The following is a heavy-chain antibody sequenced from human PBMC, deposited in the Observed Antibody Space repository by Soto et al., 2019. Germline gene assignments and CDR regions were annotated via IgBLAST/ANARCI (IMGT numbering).Heavy chain of an antibody. V-gene: IGHV1-69*06. D-gene: IGHD3-3*01. CDR3: ARSTIFGVIIGPMDV. J-gene: IGHJ6*02. Sequence: QVQLVQSGAEVRKPGSSVKVSCMASGGTFSSYAVTWVRHAPGQGLEWMATIIPSFNKVNYAQKFQDRVTIIADKSTSIAYMELSSLRSEDTALYYCARSTIFGVIIGPMDVWGQGPTVTVSS. CDR2: IIPSFNKV. CDR1: GGTFSSYA.